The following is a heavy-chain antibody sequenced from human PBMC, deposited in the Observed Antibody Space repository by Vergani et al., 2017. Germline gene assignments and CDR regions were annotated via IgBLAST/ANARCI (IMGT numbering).Heavy chain of an antibody. D-gene: IGHD4-17*01. CDR1: GGTFSSYA. J-gene: IGHJ3*02. V-gene: IGHV1-69*12. CDR2: IIPIFGTA. Sequence: QVQLVQSGAEVKKPGSSVKVSCKASGGTFSSYAISWVRQAPGQGLEWMGGIIPIFGTANYAQKFQGRVTITADESTSTAYMGLSSLRSEDTAVYYCARGISMTTVTKDAFDSWGQGTMVTVSS. CDR3: ARGISMTTVTKDAFDS.